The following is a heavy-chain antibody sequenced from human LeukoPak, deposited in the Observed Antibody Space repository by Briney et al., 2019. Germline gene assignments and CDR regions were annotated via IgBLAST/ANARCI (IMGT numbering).Heavy chain of an antibody. V-gene: IGHV4-4*07. J-gene: IGHJ6*03. CDR2: IYTSGST. CDR3: ARESYDFWGGYSPFASGFYMDV. D-gene: IGHD3-3*01. CDR1: GGSISSYY. Sequence: SETLSLTCTVSGGSISSYYWSWIRQPAGKGLEWIGRIYTSGSTYYNPSLKSRVTMSVDTSKNQFSLKLSSVTAADTAVYYCARESYDFWGGYSPFASGFYMDVWGKGTTVTVSS.